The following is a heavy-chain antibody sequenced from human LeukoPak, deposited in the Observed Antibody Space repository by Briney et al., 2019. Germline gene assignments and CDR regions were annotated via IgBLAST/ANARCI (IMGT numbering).Heavy chain of an antibody. CDR3: ARMKVIKGASLDY. CDR2: ISFDKTKK. CDR1: GFSFSKYA. V-gene: IGHV3-30-3*01. Sequence: GGPLRLSCAASGFSFSKYAMHWVRQAPGKGLEWVAVISFDKTKKYYADSVKGRFTISRDNSNNTLFLQMNSLKTEDTAVYFCARMKVIKGASLDYWGQGSLVTVSS. D-gene: IGHD2/OR15-2a*01. J-gene: IGHJ4*02.